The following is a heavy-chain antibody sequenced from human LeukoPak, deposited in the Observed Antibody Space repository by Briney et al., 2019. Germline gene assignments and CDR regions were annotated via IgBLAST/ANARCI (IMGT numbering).Heavy chain of an antibody. CDR2: IWYDGSNK. CDR3: ARDLGYCSGGSCYPQYYFDY. J-gene: IGHJ4*02. D-gene: IGHD2-15*01. V-gene: IGHV3-33*01. Sequence: GGSLRLSCAASGFTFSSYGMHWVRQAPGKGLEWVAVIWYDGSNKYYADSVKGRFTISRDNSKNTLYLQMNGLRAEDTAVYYCARDLGYCSGGSCYPQYYFDYWGQGTLVTVSS. CDR1: GFTFSSYG.